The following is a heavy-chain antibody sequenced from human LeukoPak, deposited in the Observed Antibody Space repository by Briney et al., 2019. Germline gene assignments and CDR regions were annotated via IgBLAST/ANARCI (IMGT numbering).Heavy chain of an antibody. D-gene: IGHD2-2*01. CDR3: AKGYCSSTSCYGDYFDY. J-gene: IGHJ4*02. CDR1: WGPFSSYA. Sequence: PVEFSFHASWGPFSSYAISWVRPAPGQGLEWMGGIIPIFGTANYAQKFQGRVTITTDESTSTAYMELSSLRSEDTAVYYCAKGYCSSTSCYGDYFDYWGQGTLVTVSS. V-gene: IGHV1-69*05. CDR2: IIPIFGTA.